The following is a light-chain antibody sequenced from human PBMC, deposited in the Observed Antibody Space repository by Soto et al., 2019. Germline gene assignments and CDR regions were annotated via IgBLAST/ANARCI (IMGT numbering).Light chain of an antibody. J-gene: IGKJ4*01. CDR3: QQYNNWPPLT. Sequence: EIMMTQSPATMSVSPGESATLSCRASQSVNSNLAWYQQKPGQAPRLLIYGASTRATGLPARFSGRGSGTEFTLTISSLQSEDFAVYYCQQYNNWPPLTFGGGTKVEIK. CDR1: QSVNSN. V-gene: IGKV3-15*01. CDR2: GAS.